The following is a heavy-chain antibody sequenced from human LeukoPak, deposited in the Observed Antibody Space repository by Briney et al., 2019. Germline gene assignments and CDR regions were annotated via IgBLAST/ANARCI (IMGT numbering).Heavy chain of an antibody. V-gene: IGHV4-59*01. CDR3: AREYGGNSWFNY. J-gene: IGHJ4*02. D-gene: IGHD4-23*01. CDR1: GGSISSYY. CDR2: IYYSGST. Sequence: PSETLSLTCTVSGGSISSYYCSWIRQPPGKGLEWIVYIYYSGSTNYNPSLKSRVTISVDTSKNQFSLKLSSVTAADTAVYYCAREYGGNSWFNYWGQGTLVTVSS.